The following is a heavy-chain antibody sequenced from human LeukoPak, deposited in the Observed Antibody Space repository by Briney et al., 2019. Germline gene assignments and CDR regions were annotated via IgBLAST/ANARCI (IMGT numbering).Heavy chain of an antibody. J-gene: IGHJ4*02. V-gene: IGHV3-53*01. Sequence: GGSLRLSCAASGITVSYNFMSWVRQAPGKGLEWVSVIYRDSSADYADSVKGRFTISRDDAKNTLYLQMNSLRAGDTAVYYCARAPRPFDNSDYYFDYWGQGSLVTVSS. CDR2: IYRDSSA. CDR3: ARAPRPFDNSDYYFDY. CDR1: GITVSYNF. D-gene: IGHD6-25*01.